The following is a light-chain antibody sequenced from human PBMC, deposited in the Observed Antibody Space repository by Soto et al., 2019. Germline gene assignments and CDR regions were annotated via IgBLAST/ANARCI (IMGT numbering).Light chain of an antibody. V-gene: IGKV1-17*03. J-gene: IGKJ3*01. Sequence: DIQMTQSPSAISASVGDKVSISCRASQVISNSLAWFQQKPGQVPKLLIYSASTLQTGVPSRFSGSGSGTDFTLTISSLQPEDFATYYCQQSYNGPFTFGPGTKVDIK. CDR1: QVISNS. CDR3: QQSYNGPFT. CDR2: SAS.